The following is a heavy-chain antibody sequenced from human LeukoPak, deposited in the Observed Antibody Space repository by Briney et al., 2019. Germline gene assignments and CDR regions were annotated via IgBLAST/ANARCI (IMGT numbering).Heavy chain of an antibody. D-gene: IGHD3-10*01. CDR2: IYYSGST. J-gene: IGHJ4*02. V-gene: IGHV4-39*01. CDR1: GGSISSSSYY. CDR3: ARRAGYGSGSYYNEGFHY. Sequence: SETLSLTCTVSGGSISSSSYYWGWIRQPPGRGLEWIGSIYYSGSTYYNPSLKSRVTISVDTSKNQFSLKLNSVTAADTAVYYCARRAGYGSGSYYNEGFHYWGQGTLVTVSS.